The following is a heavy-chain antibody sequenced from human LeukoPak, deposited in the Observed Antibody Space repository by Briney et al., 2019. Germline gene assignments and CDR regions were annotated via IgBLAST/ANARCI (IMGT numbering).Heavy chain of an antibody. J-gene: IGHJ4*02. D-gene: IGHD2-2*01. CDR3: ARHFTYCSSTSCSLPEY. Sequence: PSETLSLTCTVSGGSISSYYWSWIRQPAGKGLEWIGRIFASGSTNSNPSLKSRVTMSVDTSKNQFSLKLSSVTAANTAVYYCARHFTYCSSTSCSLPEYWGQGTLVTVSS. CDR1: GGSISSYY. V-gene: IGHV4-4*07. CDR2: IFASGST.